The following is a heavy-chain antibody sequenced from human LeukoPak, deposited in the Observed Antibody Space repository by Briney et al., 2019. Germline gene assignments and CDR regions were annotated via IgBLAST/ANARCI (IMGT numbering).Heavy chain of an antibody. CDR2: IYYSGST. CDR1: RGSISSSIYY. J-gene: IGHJ2*01. V-gene: IGHV4-39*01. Sequence: PSETLSLTCTVSRGSISSSIYYWGWIRQPPGKGLEWIGSIYYSGSTYYNPSLESRVTTSVDTSKNQFSLRVSSVTAADTAVYYCARQEMAPNYWYFDLWGRGTLVTVSS. D-gene: IGHD5-24*01. CDR3: ARQEMAPNYWYFDL.